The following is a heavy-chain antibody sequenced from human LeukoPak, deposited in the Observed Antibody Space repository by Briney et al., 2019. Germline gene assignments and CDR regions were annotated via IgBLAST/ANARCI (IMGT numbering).Heavy chain of an antibody. J-gene: IGHJ4*02. V-gene: IGHV4-4*07. Sequence: PSETLSLTCTVSGGSISSYYWSWIRQPAGKGLEWIGRIYTSGSSSYNPSLKSRVTMSVDTSKNQFSLKLSSLTAADTAVYYCARDGYSFGSLDYWGQGTLVTVSS. CDR1: GGSISSYY. CDR3: ARDGYSFGSLDY. D-gene: IGHD5-18*01. CDR2: IYTSGSS.